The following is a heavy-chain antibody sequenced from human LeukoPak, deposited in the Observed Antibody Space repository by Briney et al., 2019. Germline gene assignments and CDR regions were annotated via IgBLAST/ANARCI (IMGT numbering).Heavy chain of an antibody. V-gene: IGHV3-21*01. D-gene: IGHD3-16*01. CDR2: ISSSSSYI. CDR3: ARDRRGGAFDI. Sequence: PGGSLRLSCAASGFTFSSYSMNWVRQAPGKGLEWVSSISSSSSYINYADSVKGRFTISRDNAKNSLYLQMNSLRAEDTAVYYCARDRRGGAFDIWGQGTMVTVSS. J-gene: IGHJ3*02. CDR1: GFTFSSYS.